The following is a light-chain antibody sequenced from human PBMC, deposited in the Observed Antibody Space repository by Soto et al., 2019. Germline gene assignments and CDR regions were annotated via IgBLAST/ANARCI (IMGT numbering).Light chain of an antibody. V-gene: IGKV1-27*01. CDR2: AAS. CDR1: QGISDF. J-gene: IGKJ4*01. CDR3: QKYNSAPLT. Sequence: DIQMTQSPSSLSASVGDRVTITCRASQGISDFLAWYQQKPGKVPKLLIYAASTLQPGVPFRFSGSESGTNFTLTISGLQPEDVATCYCQKYNSAPLTFAGGTKVDIK.